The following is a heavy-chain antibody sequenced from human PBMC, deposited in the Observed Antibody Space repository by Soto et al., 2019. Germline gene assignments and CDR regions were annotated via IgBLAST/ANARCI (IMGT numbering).Heavy chain of an antibody. CDR1: GFTFSDYY. Sequence: LRLSCEGSGFTFSDYYISWIRQAPGKGLEWISYSSNSGTFSRYADSVKGRFSIARDNTKNLLYLQMNSLRAEDTAVYYCARSGGNYNRLDYWGQGTPVTVSS. D-gene: IGHD1-7*01. V-gene: IGHV3-11*06. CDR3: ARSGGNYNRLDY. CDR2: SSNSGTFS. J-gene: IGHJ4*02.